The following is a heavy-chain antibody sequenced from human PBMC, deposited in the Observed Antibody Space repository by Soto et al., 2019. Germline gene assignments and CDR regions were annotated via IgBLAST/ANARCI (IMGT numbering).Heavy chain of an antibody. J-gene: IGHJ5*02. CDR3: ARSIAARLNWFDP. D-gene: IGHD6-6*01. V-gene: IGHV3-7*01. CDR2: IKQDGSKK. CDR1: GFTFSSYW. Sequence: EVQLVESGGGLVQPGGSLRLSCAASGFTFSSYWISWVRQAPGKGLEWVANIKQDGSKKYYVDSVKGRFTISRDKAKNSLYLQMNSLRAEDTAVYYCARSIAARLNWFDPWGQGTLVTVSS.